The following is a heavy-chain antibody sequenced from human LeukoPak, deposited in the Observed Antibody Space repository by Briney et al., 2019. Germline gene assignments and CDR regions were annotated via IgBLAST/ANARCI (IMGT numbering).Heavy chain of an antibody. CDR1: GGSFSGYY. CDR2: INHSGST. D-gene: IGHD6-13*01. CDR3: ARGKRGYSSSWQARYFDY. Sequence: SETLSLTCAVYGGSFSGYYWSWIRQPPGKGLEWIGEINHSGSTNYNPSLKSRVTISVDTSKNQFSLKLSSVTAADTAVYYCARGKRGYSSSWQARYFDYWGQGTLVTVSS. J-gene: IGHJ4*02. V-gene: IGHV4-34*01.